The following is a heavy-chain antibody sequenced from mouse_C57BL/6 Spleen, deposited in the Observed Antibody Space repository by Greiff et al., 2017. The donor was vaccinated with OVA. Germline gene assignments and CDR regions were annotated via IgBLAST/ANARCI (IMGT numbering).Heavy chain of an antibody. Sequence: QVQLKQPGAELVKPGASVKMSCKASGYTFTSYWITWVKQRPGQGLEWIGDIYPGSGSTNYNEKFKSKATLTVDTSSSTAYMQLSRLTSEDSAVYYCARASYYDYGGAWFAYWGQGTLVTVSA. J-gene: IGHJ3*01. V-gene: IGHV1-55*01. CDR3: ARASYYDYGGAWFAY. D-gene: IGHD2-4*01. CDR1: GYTFTSYW. CDR2: IYPGSGST.